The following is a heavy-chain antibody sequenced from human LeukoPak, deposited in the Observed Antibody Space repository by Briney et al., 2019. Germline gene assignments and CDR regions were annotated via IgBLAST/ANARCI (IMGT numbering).Heavy chain of an antibody. CDR1: GFTFSTYA. V-gene: IGHV3-23*01. D-gene: IGHD2-2*01. CDR2: ISGSGGST. CDR3: AKDLRIVVVPAAFHDI. J-gene: IGHJ3*02. Sequence: GSLRLSCAASGFTFSTYAMSWVRQAPGKGLEWVSAISGSGGSTYYADSVKGRFTISRDNSKDTLYLQMNSLRAEDTAVYYCAKDLRIVVVPAAFHDIWGQGTMVTVSS.